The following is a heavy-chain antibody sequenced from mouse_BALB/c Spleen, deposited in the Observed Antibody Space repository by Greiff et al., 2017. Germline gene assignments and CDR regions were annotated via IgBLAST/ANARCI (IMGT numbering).Heavy chain of an antibody. V-gene: IGHV14-4*02. Sequence: EVQLQQSGAELVRSGASVKLSCTASGFNIKDYYMHWVKQRPEQGLEWIGWIDPENGDTEYAPKFQGKATMTADTSSNTAYLQLSSLTSEDTAVYYCNGGGYYCSSGRWYFDVWGAGTTVTVSS. D-gene: IGHD1-1*01. CDR3: NGGGYYCSSGRWYFDV. CDR2: IDPENGDT. CDR1: GFNIKDYY. J-gene: IGHJ1*01.